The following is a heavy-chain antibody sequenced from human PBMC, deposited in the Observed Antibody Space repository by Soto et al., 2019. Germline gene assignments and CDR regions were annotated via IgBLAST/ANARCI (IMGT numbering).Heavy chain of an antibody. CDR1: GYTFTSYD. Sequence: QVQLVQSGAEVKKPGASVKVSCKASGYTFTSYDINWVRQATGQGLEWMGWMNPNSGNTGYAQKFQGRVTMTRNTNGGNKGDGQKGQGRGTVTRNTSRSTAYMGLSSLRSEDTAVYYCARGGNWPQTPYYYYGMDVWGQGTTVTVSS. CDR2: MNPNSGNT. D-gene: IGHD2-8*01. J-gene: IGHJ6*02. CDR3: RSTAYMGLSSLRSEDTAVYYCARGGNWPQTPYYYYGMDV. V-gene: IGHV1-8*01.